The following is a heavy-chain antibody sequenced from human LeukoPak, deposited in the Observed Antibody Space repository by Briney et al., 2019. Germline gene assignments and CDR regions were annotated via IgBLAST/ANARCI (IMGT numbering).Heavy chain of an antibody. V-gene: IGHV4-59*08. CDR3: ASSRFLEWLFGMDV. D-gene: IGHD3-3*01. CDR1: GGSISSYY. J-gene: IGHJ6*02. Sequence: SETLSLTCTVSGGSISSYYWSWIRQPPGKGLEWIGYIYYSGSTNYNPSLKSRVTISVDTSKNQFSLKLSSVTAADTAVYYCASSRFLEWLFGMDVWGQGTTVTVSS. CDR2: IYYSGST.